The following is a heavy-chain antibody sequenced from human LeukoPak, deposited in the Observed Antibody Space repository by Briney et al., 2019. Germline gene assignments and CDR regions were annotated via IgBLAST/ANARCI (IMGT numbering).Heavy chain of an antibody. V-gene: IGHV1-18*04. CDR1: GYTFTSYG. D-gene: IGHD6-19*01. Sequence: ASVKVSCKASGYTFTSYGISWVRQAPGQGLEWMGWISAYNGNTNYAQKLQGRVTMTTDTFTSTAYMELRSLRSDDTAVYYCARDRAAVAPDHWFDPWGQGTLVTVSS. CDR3: ARDRAAVAPDHWFDP. CDR2: ISAYNGNT. J-gene: IGHJ5*02.